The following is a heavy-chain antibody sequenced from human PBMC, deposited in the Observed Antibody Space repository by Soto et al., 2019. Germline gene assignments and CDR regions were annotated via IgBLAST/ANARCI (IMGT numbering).Heavy chain of an antibody. Sequence: QVQLVESGGGVVQPGRSLRLSCAASGFTFSSYGMHWVRQAPGKGLEWVALISYDESNKYYVDSVKGRFTISRDNSKNTLYLQMNSLRAEDTAVYYCAKDSRAWNDVRYGLDVWGQGTTVTVSS. CDR3: AKDSRAWNDVRYGLDV. V-gene: IGHV3-30*18. D-gene: IGHD1-1*01. CDR2: ISYDESNK. CDR1: GFTFSSYG. J-gene: IGHJ6*02.